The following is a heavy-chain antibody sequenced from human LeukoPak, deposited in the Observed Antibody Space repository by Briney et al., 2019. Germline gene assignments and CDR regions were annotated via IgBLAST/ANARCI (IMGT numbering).Heavy chain of an antibody. J-gene: IGHJ5*02. CDR2: MNPNSGNT. Sequence: ASVKVSCKASGYTFTSYDINWVRQATGQGLAWMGWMNPNSGNTGYAQKFQGRVTMTRNTSISTAYMELSSLRSEDTAVYYCARARRGAAANNRFDPWGQGTLVTVSS. V-gene: IGHV1-8*01. CDR1: GYTFTSYD. D-gene: IGHD6-13*01. CDR3: ARARRGAAANNRFDP.